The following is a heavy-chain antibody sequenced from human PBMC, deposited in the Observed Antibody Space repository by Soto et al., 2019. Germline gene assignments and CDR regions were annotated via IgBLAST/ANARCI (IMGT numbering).Heavy chain of an antibody. CDR1: GDSVSSNSAA. J-gene: IGHJ4*02. CDR3: AREGRRIGYCSSTSCYGMARFDY. Sequence: PSQTLSLTCALSGDSVSSNSAAWNWIRQSPSRGLEWLGRTYYRSKWYNDYAVSVKSRITINPDTSKNQFSLQLNSVIPEDTAVYCCAREGRRIGYCSSTSCYGMARFDYWGQGTLVTVSS. V-gene: IGHV6-1*01. D-gene: IGHD2-2*01. CDR2: TYYRSKWYN.